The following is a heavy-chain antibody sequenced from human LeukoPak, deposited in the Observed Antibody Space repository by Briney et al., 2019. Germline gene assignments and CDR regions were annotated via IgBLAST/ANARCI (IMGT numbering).Heavy chain of an antibody. V-gene: IGHV3-33*03. CDR1: GFNFLSFG. CDR3: ATPYSSSWVTVGFNY. J-gene: IGHJ4*02. D-gene: IGHD6-13*01. Sequence: GRSLRLSCEASGFNFLSFGMHWARQAPGKGLEWVAVIWFDGSGESYADSVKGRFTISRDNSKNTLYLEMNSLRAEDTAVYYCATPYSSSWVTVGFNYWGQGTLVTVSS. CDR2: IWFDGSGE.